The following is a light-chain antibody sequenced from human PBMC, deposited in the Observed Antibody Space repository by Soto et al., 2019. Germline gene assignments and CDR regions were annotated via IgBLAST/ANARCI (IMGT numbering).Light chain of an antibody. CDR3: QQRSNWPPL. CDR2: DAS. J-gene: IGKJ3*01. V-gene: IGKV3-11*01. Sequence: EIVLTQSPATLSLSPGERATLSCRASQSVSSYLACYQQKPGQAPRLLIYDASNRATGIPARFSGSGSGTDFTLTISSLEPEDFAVYYCQQRSNWPPLFGPGTKVDIK. CDR1: QSVSSY.